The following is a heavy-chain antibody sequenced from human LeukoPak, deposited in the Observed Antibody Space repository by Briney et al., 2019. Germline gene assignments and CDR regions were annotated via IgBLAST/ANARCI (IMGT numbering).Heavy chain of an antibody. D-gene: IGHD1-26*01. Sequence: GGSLRLSCAASGFNFSSYGMHWVRQTPGKGLEWLTFMRYDGSYKTYVDSVKGRFTISRDNSKNTVYLQMNSLKTEDTAVYYCAKPLSGSPYYFDFWGQGTLVTVSS. CDR3: AKPLSGSPYYFDF. J-gene: IGHJ4*02. CDR2: MRYDGSYK. CDR1: GFNFSSYG. V-gene: IGHV3-30*02.